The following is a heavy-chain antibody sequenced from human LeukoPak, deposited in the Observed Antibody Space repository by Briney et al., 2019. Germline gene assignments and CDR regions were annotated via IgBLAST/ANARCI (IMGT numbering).Heavy chain of an antibody. CDR1: GFSFTTYW. D-gene: IGHD1-26*01. Sequence: PGRSLTLSCAVSGFSFTTYWMTWVRQAAGKGLEWVARVKEDGREKYLMDSVKGRFSISRDNAKNSLFLQLNSLSAEDTAVYYCARGYSYLDYWGQGTLVTVS. CDR3: ARGYSYLDY. CDR2: VKEDGREK. V-gene: IGHV3-7*05. J-gene: IGHJ4*02.